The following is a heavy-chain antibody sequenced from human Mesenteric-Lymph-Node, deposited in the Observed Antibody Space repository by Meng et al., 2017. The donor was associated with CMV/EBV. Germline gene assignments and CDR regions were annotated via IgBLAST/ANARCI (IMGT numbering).Heavy chain of an antibody. CDR1: GFTFSSYW. Sequence: GGSLRLSCAASGFTFSSYWMSWVRQAPGKGLEWVANIKQDGSEKYYVDSVKGRFTISRDNAKNSLYLQMNSLRAEDTAVYYCARAPTSYDILTGYFPNGLDVWGQGTTVTVSS. CDR2: IKQDGSEK. V-gene: IGHV3-7*03. D-gene: IGHD3-9*01. J-gene: IGHJ6*02. CDR3: ARAPTSYDILTGYFPNGLDV.